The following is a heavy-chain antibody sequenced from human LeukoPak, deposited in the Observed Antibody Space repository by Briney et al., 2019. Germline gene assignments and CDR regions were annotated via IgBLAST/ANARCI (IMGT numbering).Heavy chain of an antibody. CDR1: VYTLTELS. D-gene: IGHD6-13*01. CDR2: FDPEDGET. CDR3: ATTYSSSWYVSFDY. J-gene: IGHJ4*02. V-gene: IGHV1-24*01. Sequence: ASVKVSCKVSVYTLTELSMHWVRQAPGKGLEWVGGFDPEDGETIYAQKFQGRVTMTEDTSTDTAYMELSSLRSEDTAVYYCATTYSSSWYVSFDYWGQGTLVTVSS.